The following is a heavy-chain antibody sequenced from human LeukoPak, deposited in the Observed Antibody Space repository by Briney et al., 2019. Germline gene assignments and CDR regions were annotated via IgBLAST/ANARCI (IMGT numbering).Heavy chain of an antibody. Sequence: SETLSLTCAVYGGSFSGYYWSWIRQPPGKGLEWIGEINHSGSTNYNPSLKSRVTISVDTPKNQFSLKLSSVTAADTAVYYCARGKDIVVVPATYYYYYMDVWGKGTTVTVSS. CDR3: ARGKDIVVVPATYYYYYMDV. D-gene: IGHD2-2*01. CDR1: GGSFSGYY. CDR2: INHSGST. V-gene: IGHV4-34*01. J-gene: IGHJ6*03.